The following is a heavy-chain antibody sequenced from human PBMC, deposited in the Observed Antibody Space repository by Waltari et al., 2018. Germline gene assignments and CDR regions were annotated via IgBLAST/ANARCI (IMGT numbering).Heavy chain of an antibody. CDR3: ATAGYSLDF. CDR2: IDPEDGEV. D-gene: IGHD3-16*02. V-gene: IGHV1-69-2*01. CDR1: TYTFTDYY. Sequence: EVQLVQSGAEVRKPGTTVKISCKVSTYTFTDYYMHWVRQAPGRGLEYMGLIDPEDGEVIYAEKFQGRVTISADTSLDTAYMELANLTSADTAVYYCATAGYSLDFWGQGTLVTVSS. J-gene: IGHJ4*02.